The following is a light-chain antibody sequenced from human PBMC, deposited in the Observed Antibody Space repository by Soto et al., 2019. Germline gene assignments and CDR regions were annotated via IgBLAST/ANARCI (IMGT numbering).Light chain of an antibody. V-gene: IGKV1-17*01. CDR1: QSIRSY. J-gene: IGKJ5*01. CDR3: QQLNFFPIT. Sequence: DIQMTQSPSSLSASVGDRVTITCRASQSIRSYLNWYHQKPGKAPKLLIFAASSLQSGVPSRFSGSGSGTEFTLTITSLQPEDFATYYCQQLNFFPITFGQGTRLEIK. CDR2: AAS.